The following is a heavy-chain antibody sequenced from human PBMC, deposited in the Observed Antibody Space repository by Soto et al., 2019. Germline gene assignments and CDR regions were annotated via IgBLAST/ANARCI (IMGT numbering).Heavy chain of an antibody. Sequence: PSETLSLTCTVSGGSIRTGYYYWSWLCQLPGKGLEGIGNIYYIGTTSYNPSLKSRVSISTDTSKNQFSLKLRSVVAAAASIYYCAQNETIRPRFDPRGQGTL. J-gene: IGHJ5*02. CDR2: IYYIGTT. CDR3: AQNETIRPRFDP. V-gene: IGHV4-31*03. CDR1: GGSIRTGYYY.